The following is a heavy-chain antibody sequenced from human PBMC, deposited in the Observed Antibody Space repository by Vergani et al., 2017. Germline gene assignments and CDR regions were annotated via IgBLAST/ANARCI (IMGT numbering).Heavy chain of an antibody. Sequence: EVQLVESGGGLVQPGRSLRLSCTASGFTFGDYAMSWFRQAPGKGLEWVGFIRSKAYGGTTEYAASVKGRFTISRDNSKNTLYLQMNSLRAEDTAVYYCAKGYDSSGYADAFDIWGQGTMVTVSS. V-gene: IGHV3-49*03. CDR3: AKGYDSSGYADAFDI. CDR1: GFTFGDYA. J-gene: IGHJ3*02. D-gene: IGHD3-22*01. CDR2: IRSKAYGGTT.